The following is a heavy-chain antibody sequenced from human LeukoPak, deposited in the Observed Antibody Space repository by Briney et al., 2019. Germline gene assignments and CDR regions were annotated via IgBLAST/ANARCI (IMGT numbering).Heavy chain of an antibody. CDR2: INHSGST. CDR3: ARGRRVTHFDY. J-gene: IGHJ4*02. CDR1: GGSFSGYY. D-gene: IGHD2-21*02. Sequence: SETLSLTCAVYGGSFSGYYWSWIRQPPGKGPGWIGEINHSGSTNYNPSLKSRVTISVDTSKNQFSLKLSSVTAADTAVYYCARGRRVTHFDYWGQGTLVTVSS. V-gene: IGHV4-34*01.